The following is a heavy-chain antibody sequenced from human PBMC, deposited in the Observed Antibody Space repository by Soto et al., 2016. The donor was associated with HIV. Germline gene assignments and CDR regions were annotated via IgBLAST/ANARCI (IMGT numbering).Heavy chain of an antibody. V-gene: IGHV1-18*04. D-gene: IGHD3-10*01. J-gene: IGHJ5*02. CDR2: ISAYNGNT. CDR1: GYTFTGYY. Sequence: QVQLVQSGAEVKKPGASVKVSCKASGYTFTGYYMHWVRQAPGQGLEWMGWISAYNGNTNYAQKLQGRVTMTTDTSTSTAYMELRSLRSDDTAVYYCARAKYYYGSGSSNWFDPWGQGTLVTVSS. CDR3: ARAKYYYGSGSSNWFDP.